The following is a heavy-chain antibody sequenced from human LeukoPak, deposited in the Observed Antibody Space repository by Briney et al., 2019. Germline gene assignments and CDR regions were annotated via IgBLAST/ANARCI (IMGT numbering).Heavy chain of an antibody. Sequence: SGGSLRLSCAASGFTFSSYSMNWVRQAPGKGPEWVSSISSSSSYIYYADSVKGRFTISRDNAKNSLYLQMNSLRAEDTAVYYCARVIVATILDAFDIWGQGTMVTVSS. D-gene: IGHD5-12*01. J-gene: IGHJ3*02. CDR2: ISSSSSYI. CDR1: GFTFSSYS. CDR3: ARVIVATILDAFDI. V-gene: IGHV3-21*01.